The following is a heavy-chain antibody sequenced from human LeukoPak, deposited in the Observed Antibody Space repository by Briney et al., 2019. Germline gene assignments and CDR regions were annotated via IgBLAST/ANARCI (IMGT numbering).Heavy chain of an antibody. CDR3: AKDHRETYYDFWSDPRDY. D-gene: IGHD3-3*01. J-gene: IGHJ4*02. CDR1: GFTFSSYA. CDR2: ISGSGGST. Sequence: PGGSLRLSCAASGFTFSSYAMSWVRQAPGKGLEWVSAISGSGGSTYYADSVKGRFTISRDNSKNTLYLQMNSLRAEDTAVYYCAKDHRETYYDFWSDPRDYWGQGTLVTVSS. V-gene: IGHV3-23*01.